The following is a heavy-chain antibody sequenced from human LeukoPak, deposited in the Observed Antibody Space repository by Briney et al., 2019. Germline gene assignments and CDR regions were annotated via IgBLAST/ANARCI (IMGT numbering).Heavy chain of an antibody. CDR3: ATETNGRHYDY. V-gene: IGHV3-21*06. J-gene: IGHJ4*02. Sequence: GGSLRLXCTASGLTFSTSGFNWVRKAPGKVLEWVASIGPTGSDIYHADSIKGRFTISRDNANNFLYLQMNSLRAEDTAVYYCATETNGRHYDYWGQGTLLTVSS. CDR1: GLTFSTSG. CDR2: IGPTGSDI. D-gene: IGHD1-14*01.